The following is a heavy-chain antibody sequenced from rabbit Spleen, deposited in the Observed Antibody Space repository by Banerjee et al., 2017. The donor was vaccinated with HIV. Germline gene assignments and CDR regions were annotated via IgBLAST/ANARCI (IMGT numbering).Heavy chain of an antibody. Sequence: VESGGDLVKPGASLTLTCTASGVSFNFNNYMCWVRQAPGKGLEWIGCVGVGTSGFTYFASWAKGRFTISKTSSTTVTLQMTSLTDADTATYFCARNYVNAFDPWGPGTLVTVS. V-gene: IGHV1S40*01. CDR1: GVSFNFNNY. J-gene: IGHJ2*01. CDR2: VGVGTSGFT. D-gene: IGHD1-1*01. CDR3: ARNYVNAFDP.